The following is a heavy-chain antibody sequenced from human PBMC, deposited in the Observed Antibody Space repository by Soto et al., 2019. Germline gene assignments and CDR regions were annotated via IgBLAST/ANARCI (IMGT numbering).Heavy chain of an antibody. D-gene: IGHD5-12*01. J-gene: IGHJ4*02. V-gene: IGHV4-4*07. CDR1: GCSIKTFY. Sequence: SETLSLTCPVSGCSIKTFYWSWVRQPAGKGLEWIGRIFSSGSISFNPSLESRVAMSVDTSKNHFSLNLSSVTAADMAVYYCAREGSYSAYNFAHGIQLWSFDFWGQGALVTVSS. CDR2: IFSSGSI. CDR3: AREGSYSAYNFAHGIQLWSFDF.